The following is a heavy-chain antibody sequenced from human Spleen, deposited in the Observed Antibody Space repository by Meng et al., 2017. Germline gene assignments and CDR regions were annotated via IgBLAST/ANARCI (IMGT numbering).Heavy chain of an antibody. Sequence: GESLKISCAASGFTFSSYAMHWVRQAPGKGLEWVAVISYDGSNKYYADSVKGRFTISRDNANNSLYLQMNSLGAEDTATYYCASTKVGAIVGHGDYWGQGTLVTVSS. J-gene: IGHJ4*02. CDR3: ASTKVGAIVGHGDY. CDR1: GFTFSSYA. D-gene: IGHD1-26*01. CDR2: ISYDGSNK. V-gene: IGHV3-30*04.